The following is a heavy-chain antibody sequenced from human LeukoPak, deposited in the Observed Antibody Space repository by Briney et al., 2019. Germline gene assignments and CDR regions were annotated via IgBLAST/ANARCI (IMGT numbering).Heavy chain of an antibody. D-gene: IGHD3-3*01. CDR2: ISGSGGST. Sequence: GGSLRLSCAASGFTFSSYAMSWLRQAPGKGLEWVSAISGSGGSTYYADSVKGRFTIFRDNSKNTLYLQMNSLRAEDTAVYYCAKDLLEWLLTEGGAFDIWGQGTMVTVSS. V-gene: IGHV3-23*01. CDR3: AKDLLEWLLTEGGAFDI. CDR1: GFTFSSYA. J-gene: IGHJ3*02.